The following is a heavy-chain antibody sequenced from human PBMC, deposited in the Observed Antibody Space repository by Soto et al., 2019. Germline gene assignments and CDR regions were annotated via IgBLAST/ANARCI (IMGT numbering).Heavy chain of an antibody. J-gene: IGHJ5*02. CDR1: GGSISSGGYS. CDR3: ARAGNCGTDWFDP. D-gene: IGHD1-1*01. CDR2: IYHSGST. V-gene: IGHV4-30-2*01. Sequence: KPSETLSLTCAVSGGSISSGGYSWSWIRQPPGKGLEWIGYIYHSGSTYYNPSRKSRVTISVDRSKNQFSLKLSSVTAADTAVYYCARAGNCGTDWFDPWGQGTLVTVSS.